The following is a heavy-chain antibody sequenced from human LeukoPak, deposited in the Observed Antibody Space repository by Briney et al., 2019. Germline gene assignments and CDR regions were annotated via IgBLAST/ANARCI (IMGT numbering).Heavy chain of an antibody. J-gene: IGHJ3*02. CDR1: GFTFGSYA. Sequence: GGSLRLSCAASGFTFGSYAMHWVRQAPGKGLEWVAVISYDGSNKYYADSVKGRFTISRDNSKNTLYLQMNSLRAEDTAVYYCAKCQFSYGSDAFDIWGQGTMVTVSS. CDR3: AKCQFSYGSDAFDI. D-gene: IGHD5-18*01. V-gene: IGHV3-30*04. CDR2: ISYDGSNK.